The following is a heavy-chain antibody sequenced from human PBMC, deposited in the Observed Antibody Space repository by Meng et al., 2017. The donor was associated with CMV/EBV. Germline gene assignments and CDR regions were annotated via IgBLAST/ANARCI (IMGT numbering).Heavy chain of an antibody. CDR3: ARPGAYGYGRLRWFDP. D-gene: IGHD5-18*01. V-gene: IGHV3-66*04. CDR1: SFTVSSHY. Sequence: VGCGGGRAERGCFRRLSCTASSFTVSSHYMCVVRQAPGKGLECVSLIYSDGGTYYADSVKGRFTISRDNSKNTVYLQMNSLRAEDTAVYYCARPGAYGYGRLRWFDPWGQGTLVTVSS. CDR2: IYSDGGT. J-gene: IGHJ5*02.